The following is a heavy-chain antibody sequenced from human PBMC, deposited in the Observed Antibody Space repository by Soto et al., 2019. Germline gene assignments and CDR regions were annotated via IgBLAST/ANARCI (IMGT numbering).Heavy chain of an antibody. CDR1: GFTFSSYA. CDR2: ISYDGSNK. V-gene: IGHV3-30-3*01. J-gene: IGHJ6*01. CDR3: AREGAVATYHYYYGMDV. D-gene: IGHD5-12*01. Sequence: QVQLVESGGGVVQPGRSLRLSCAASGFTFSSYAMHWVRQAPGKGLEWVAVISYDGSNKYYADSVKGRFTISRDNSKNTLYLQMNSLRAEDTAVYYCAREGAVATYHYYYGMDVW.